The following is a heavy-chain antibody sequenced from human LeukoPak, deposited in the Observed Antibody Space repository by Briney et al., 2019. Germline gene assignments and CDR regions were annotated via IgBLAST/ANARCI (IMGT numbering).Heavy chain of an antibody. V-gene: IGHV3-53*01. D-gene: IGHD4/OR15-4a*01. Sequence: GGSLRLSCAASGFTFSSYWMSWVRQAPGKGLEWVSFIYSDNTHYSDSVKGRFTISRDNSKNTLYLQMNSLRAEDTAVYYCARRAGAYSHPYDYWGQRTLVTVSS. CDR1: GFTFSSYW. CDR2: IYSDNT. CDR3: ARRAGAYSHPYDY. J-gene: IGHJ4*02.